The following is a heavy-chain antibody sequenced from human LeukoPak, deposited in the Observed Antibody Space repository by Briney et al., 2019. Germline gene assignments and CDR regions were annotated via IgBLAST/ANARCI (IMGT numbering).Heavy chain of an antibody. V-gene: IGHV1-2*02. Sequence: ASVKVSCKASGYTFSGYNIHWVRQAPGQGLEWMGWINPNNGATHYAQKFQGGVTMTRDPSITTFYMEVSSLTFDDTACYYCARYNWNDVVSALDSWGQGTLVTVSS. CDR3: ARYNWNDVVSALDS. D-gene: IGHD1-1*01. CDR1: GYTFSGYN. CDR2: INPNNGAT. J-gene: IGHJ4*02.